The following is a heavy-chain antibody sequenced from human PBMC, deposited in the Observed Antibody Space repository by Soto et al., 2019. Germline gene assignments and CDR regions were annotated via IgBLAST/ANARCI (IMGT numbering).Heavy chain of an antibody. D-gene: IGHD3-22*01. CDR1: GYTFTSYY. CDR3: ARDPILYYYDSSGYSHGMDV. J-gene: IGHJ6*02. V-gene: IGHV1-46*01. Sequence: ASVKVSCKASGYTFTSYYMHWVRQAPGQGLEWMGIINPSGGSTSYAQKFQGRVTMTRDTSTSTVYMELSSLRSEDTAVYYCARDPILYYYDSSGYSHGMDVWGQGTTVTVSS. CDR2: INPSGGST.